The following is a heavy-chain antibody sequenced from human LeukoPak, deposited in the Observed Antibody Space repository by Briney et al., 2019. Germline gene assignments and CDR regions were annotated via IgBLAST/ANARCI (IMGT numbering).Heavy chain of an antibody. CDR1: GGSFTGYY. CDR3: SRGRKGSSSWYGMDV. CDR2: IKHSGDT. Sequence: PWETLSLTCDVNGGSFTGYYWSWIRQPPGKGLEWIGEIKHSGDTYYNPSLKSRLTMSEDTSKNQLSLILTSVTAADTAVYYCSRGRKGSSSWYGMDVWGNGTTVIVSS. V-gene: IGHV4-34*01. J-gene: IGHJ6*04. D-gene: IGHD6-13*01.